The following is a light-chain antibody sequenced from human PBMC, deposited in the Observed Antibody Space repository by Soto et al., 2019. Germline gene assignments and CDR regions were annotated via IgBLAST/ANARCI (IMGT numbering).Light chain of an antibody. V-gene: IGKV3-15*01. J-gene: IGKJ5*01. Sequence: EIVMSQSPATLSVSPGERATLSCRASQSVSSDLAWYHQKPGQAPRLLIYSASTRATGIPARFSGSGSGTEFTLTINSLQSEDFAVYYCQQRSNWPITFGQGTRLEIK. CDR3: QQRSNWPIT. CDR1: QSVSSD. CDR2: SAS.